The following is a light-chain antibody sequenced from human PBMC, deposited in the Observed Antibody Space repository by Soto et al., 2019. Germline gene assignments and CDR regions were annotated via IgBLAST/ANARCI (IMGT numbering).Light chain of an antibody. J-gene: IGKJ1*01. CDR1: QSVSSN. Sequence: ELVMTQSPPTLPLSPGEKPTLSCRASQSVSSNLAWYQQKPGQAPRLLIYGASTRATGIPARFSGSGSGTEFTLTISSLQSEDFAVYYCQQYETFGQGTKV. CDR3: QQYET. CDR2: GAS. V-gene: IGKV3-15*01.